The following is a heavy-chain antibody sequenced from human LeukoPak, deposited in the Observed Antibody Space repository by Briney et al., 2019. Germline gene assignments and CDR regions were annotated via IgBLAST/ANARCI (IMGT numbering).Heavy chain of an antibody. CDR1: GFTFSSYA. V-gene: IGHV3-23*01. J-gene: IGHJ6*03. Sequence: PGGSLRLSCAASGFTFSSYAMSWVRQAPGKGLEWVSAISGSGGSTYYADSVKGRFTISRDNSKNTLYLQMNSLRAEDTAVYYCAKGGYSRVSYYYYMDVWGKGTTVTVSS. D-gene: IGHD6-13*01. CDR3: AKGGYSRVSYYYYMDV. CDR2: ISGSGGST.